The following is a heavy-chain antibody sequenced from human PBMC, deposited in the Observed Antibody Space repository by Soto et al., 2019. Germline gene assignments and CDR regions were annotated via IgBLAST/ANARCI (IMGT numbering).Heavy chain of an antibody. Sequence: PGGSLRLSCAASGFTFSSYSMNWVRQAPGKGLEWVSSISSSSSYIYYADSVKGRFTISRDNAKNSLYLQMNSLRAEDTAVYYCARAYCSGGSCYSGGAYYGMDVWGQGTTVTVSS. D-gene: IGHD2-15*01. CDR2: ISSSSSYI. CDR3: ARAYCSGGSCYSGGAYYGMDV. V-gene: IGHV3-21*01. J-gene: IGHJ6*02. CDR1: GFTFSSYS.